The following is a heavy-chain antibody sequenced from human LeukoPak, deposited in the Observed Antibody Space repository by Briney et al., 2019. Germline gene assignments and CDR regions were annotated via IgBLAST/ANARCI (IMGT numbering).Heavy chain of an antibody. V-gene: IGHV4-39*07. J-gene: IGHJ4*02. CDR3: ARGKTHGY. Sequence: SEILSLTCTVSGGSISSGSYYWGWIRQPPGKGLEWIGEINHSGSTNYNPSLKSRVTISVDTSKNQFSLKLSSVTAADTAVYYCARGKTHGYWGQGTLVTVSS. CDR2: INHSGST. CDR1: GGSISSGSYY.